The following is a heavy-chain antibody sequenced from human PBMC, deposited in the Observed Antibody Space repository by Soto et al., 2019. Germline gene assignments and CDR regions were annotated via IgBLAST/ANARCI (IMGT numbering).Heavy chain of an antibody. CDR3: ARDSYYGDTTGAFDI. CDR2: IWYDGSNK. V-gene: IGHV3-33*01. D-gene: IGHD4-17*01. Sequence: PGGSLRLSCAASGFTFRSYGMHWVRQAPGKGLEWVAVIWYDGSNKYYADSVKGRFTISRDNSKNTLYLQMNSLRAEDTAVYYCARDSYYGDTTGAFDIWGQGTMVTVSS. J-gene: IGHJ3*02. CDR1: GFTFRSYG.